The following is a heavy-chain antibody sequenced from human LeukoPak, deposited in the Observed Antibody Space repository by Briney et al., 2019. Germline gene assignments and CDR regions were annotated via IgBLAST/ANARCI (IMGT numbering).Heavy chain of an antibody. CDR1: GFSLSNYW. D-gene: IGHD7-27*01. CDR3: ARGVWAPFDS. CDR2: IKQDGSEK. Sequence: GGSLRLSCAASGFSLSNYWMNWVRQAPGKGLEWVANIKQDGSEKNYVDSVKGRFSISRDNARNSLILQMNSLRDGDTAVYYCARGVWAPFDSWGQGTLVSVSS. V-gene: IGHV3-7*01. J-gene: IGHJ4*02.